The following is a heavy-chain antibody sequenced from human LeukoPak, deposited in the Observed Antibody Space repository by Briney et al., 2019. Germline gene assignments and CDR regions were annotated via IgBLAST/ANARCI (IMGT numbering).Heavy chain of an antibody. J-gene: IGHJ1*01. Sequence: ASVKVSCKASGYTFTGYYMHWVRQAPGQGLEWMGWINPNSGGTNYAQKFQGRVTITADKSTSTAYIELSSLRSEDTAVYYCASSGYYYDSSGYPGAEYFQHWGQGTLVTVSS. CDR1: GYTFTGYY. CDR2: INPNSGGT. CDR3: ASSGYYYDSSGYPGAEYFQH. V-gene: IGHV1-2*02. D-gene: IGHD3-22*01.